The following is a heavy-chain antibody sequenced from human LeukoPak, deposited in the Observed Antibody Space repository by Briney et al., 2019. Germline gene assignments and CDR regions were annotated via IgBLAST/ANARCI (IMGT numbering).Heavy chain of an antibody. D-gene: IGHD6-6*01. J-gene: IGHJ5*02. CDR2: IYHTGST. CDR1: GGSLSSSNY. CDR3: ARESSSSTYNWFDP. V-gene: IGHV4-38-2*02. Sequence: PSETLSLTCTVSGGSLSSSNYWGWIRHPPGKGLEWIGSIYHTGSTYYNPSLKSRVTISADTSKNQFSLKLSSVTAADTAVYYCARESSSSTYNWFDPWGQGTLVTVSS.